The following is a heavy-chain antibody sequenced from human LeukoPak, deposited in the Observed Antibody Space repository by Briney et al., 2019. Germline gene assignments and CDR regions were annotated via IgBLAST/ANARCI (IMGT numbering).Heavy chain of an antibody. J-gene: IGHJ4*02. CDR1: GYTFTVYY. D-gene: IGHD6-19*01. Sequence: GASLKVSCKASGYTFTVYYMHWVRQAPGQGLEWMGWINPNSGGTNYAQKFQGRVTMTRDTSISTAYMELSRLRSDDTAVYYCARAIAVAEATWGQGTLVTVSS. CDR2: INPNSGGT. CDR3: ARAIAVAEAT. V-gene: IGHV1-2*02.